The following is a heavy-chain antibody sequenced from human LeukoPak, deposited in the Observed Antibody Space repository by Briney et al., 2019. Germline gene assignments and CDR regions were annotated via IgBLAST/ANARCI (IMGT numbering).Heavy chain of an antibody. V-gene: IGHV3-30-3*01. CDR2: ISYDGSNK. CDR1: GFTFSSYA. CDR3: GKDVLAGGLDV. Sequence: GGSLRLSCAASGFTFSSYAMSWVRRAPGKGLEWVAVISYDGSNKYYADSVKGRFTISRDNSKNTLYLQMNSLRAEDTAVYYCGKDVLAGGLDVSGQGTTVTVSS. J-gene: IGHJ6*02.